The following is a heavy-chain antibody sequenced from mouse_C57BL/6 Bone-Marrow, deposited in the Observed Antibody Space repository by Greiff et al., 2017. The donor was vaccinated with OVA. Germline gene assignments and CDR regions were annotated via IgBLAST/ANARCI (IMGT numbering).Heavy chain of an antibody. CDR3: ARGDWAHYFDY. Sequence: EVQVVESGGGLVKPGGSLKLSCAASGFTFSDYGMHWVRQAPEKGLEWVAYISSGSSTIYYADTVKGRVTISRDNAKNTLFLQMTSLRSEDTAMDYCARGDWAHYFDYWGQGTTLTVSS. D-gene: IGHD4-1*01. CDR1: GFTFSDYG. V-gene: IGHV5-17*01. CDR2: ISSGSSTI. J-gene: IGHJ2*01.